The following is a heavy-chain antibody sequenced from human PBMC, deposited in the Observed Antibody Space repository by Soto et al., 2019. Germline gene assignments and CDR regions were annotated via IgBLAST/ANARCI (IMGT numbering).Heavy chain of an antibody. CDR2: IIPILGIA. CDR3: ARGPVVVAATGWFDP. CDR1: GGTFSSYT. V-gene: IGHV1-69*02. J-gene: IGHJ5*02. Sequence: ASVKVSCKASGGTFSSYTISWVRQAPGQGLEWMGRIIPILGIANYAQKFQGRVTITADKSTSTAYMELSSLRSEDTAVYYCARGPVVVAATGWFDPWGQGTLVTVSS. D-gene: IGHD2-15*01.